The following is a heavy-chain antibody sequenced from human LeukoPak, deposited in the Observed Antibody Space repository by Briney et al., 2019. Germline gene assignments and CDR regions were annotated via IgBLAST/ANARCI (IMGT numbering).Heavy chain of an antibody. CDR2: IYCRGST. D-gene: IGHD3-22*01. Sequence: SETLSLTCTVSGGSISGYYWSWIRQPPGKGLEWIGYIYCRGSTNYNPSLKSRVTISVDTSKNQFSLKLSSVTAADTAVYYCARHYSDSSAYSKYWGQGTLVTVSS. V-gene: IGHV4-59*01. CDR1: GGSISGYY. J-gene: IGHJ4*02. CDR3: ARHYSDSSAYSKY.